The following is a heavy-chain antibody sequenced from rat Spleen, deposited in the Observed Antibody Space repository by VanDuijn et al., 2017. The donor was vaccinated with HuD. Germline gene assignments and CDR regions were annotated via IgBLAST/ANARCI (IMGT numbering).Heavy chain of an antibody. CDR3: ARRGYLSNWYFDF. J-gene: IGHJ1*01. D-gene: IGHD1-11*01. CDR1: GFTFSNYY. Sequence: EVQLVESGGGLVQPGRSLKLSCAASGFTFSNYYMAWVRQAPTKGLEWVATISYDGSSTYYRDSVKGRFTISRDNAESTLYLQMDSLRPEDTATYYCARRGYLSNWYFDFWGPGIMVTVSS. V-gene: IGHV5-29*01. CDR2: ISYDGSST.